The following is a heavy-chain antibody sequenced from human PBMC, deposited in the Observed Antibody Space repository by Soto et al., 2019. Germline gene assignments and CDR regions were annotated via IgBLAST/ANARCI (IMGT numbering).Heavy chain of an antibody. CDR2: IYPGDSDT. J-gene: IGHJ4*02. V-gene: IGHV5-51*01. Sequence: GESLKISCKGSGYSFTSYWIGWVRQMPGKGLEWMGIIYPGDSDTRYSPSFQGQVTISADKSISTAYLQWSSLKASDTAMYYCALVVVPAAPLMYFDYWGQGTLVT. CDR3: ALVVVPAAPLMYFDY. D-gene: IGHD2-2*01. CDR1: GYSFTSYW.